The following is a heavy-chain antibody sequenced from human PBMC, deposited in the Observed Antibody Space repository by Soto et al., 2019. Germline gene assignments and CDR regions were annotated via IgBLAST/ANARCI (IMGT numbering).Heavy chain of an antibody. CDR2: IYYTGST. Sequence: QVQLQEWGPGVVRPSQILSLTCTVSGGSSISGNIYWSWIRQPPGKGLEWIGYIYYTGSTYYNPSLTSRVTISVNPSKNQFSLTLTSVTAADTAIYYCARVTMVRGVMADYWGQGTLVTVSS. D-gene: IGHD3-10*01. CDR1: GGSSISGNIY. CDR3: ARVTMVRGVMADY. J-gene: IGHJ4*02. V-gene: IGHV4-30-4*01.